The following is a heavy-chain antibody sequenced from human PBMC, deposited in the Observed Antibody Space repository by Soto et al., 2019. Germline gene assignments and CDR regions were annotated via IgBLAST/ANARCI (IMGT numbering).Heavy chain of an antibody. J-gene: IGHJ5*02. CDR1: GGSISSGGYY. CDR2: IYYSGST. V-gene: IGHV4-31*03. CDR3: ARDWLSRFRNWFDP. D-gene: IGHD3-22*01. Sequence: QVQLQESGPGLVKPSQTLSLTCTVSGGSISSGGYYWSWIRQHPGKGLEWIGYIYYSGSTYYNPSLKSRVTISVDTSKNQFSLKLSSVTAADTAVYYCARDWLSRFRNWFDPWGQGTLVTVSS.